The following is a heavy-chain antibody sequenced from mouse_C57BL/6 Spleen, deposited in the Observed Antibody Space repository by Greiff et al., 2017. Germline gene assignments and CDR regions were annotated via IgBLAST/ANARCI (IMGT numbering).Heavy chain of an antibody. CDR3: ARSLYDSLAY. D-gene: IGHD2-3*01. CDR1: GYAFSSSW. Sequence: QVQLQQSGPELVKPGASVKISCKASGYAFSSSWMHWVKQRPGKGLEWIGRIYPGDGDTNYNGKFKGKATLTADKSSSTAYMQLSSLTSEDSAVYFCARSLYDSLAYWGQGTLVTVSA. V-gene: IGHV1-82*01. J-gene: IGHJ3*01. CDR2: IYPGDGDT.